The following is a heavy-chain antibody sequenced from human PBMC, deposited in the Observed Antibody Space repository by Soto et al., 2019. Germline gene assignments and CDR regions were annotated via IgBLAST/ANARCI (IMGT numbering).Heavy chain of an antibody. J-gene: IGHJ6*02. D-gene: IGHD3-10*01. CDR2: ISYDGSNK. CDR1: GFTFSSYG. CDR3: AKDLISSPEYYYYYYGMDV. V-gene: IGHV3-30*18. Sequence: QVQLVESGGGVVQPGRSLRLSCAASGFTFSSYGMHWVRQAPGKGLEWVAVISYDGSNKYYADSVKGRFTISRDNSKNALYLQMNSLRAEDTAVYYCAKDLISSPEYYYYYYGMDVWGQGTTVTVSS.